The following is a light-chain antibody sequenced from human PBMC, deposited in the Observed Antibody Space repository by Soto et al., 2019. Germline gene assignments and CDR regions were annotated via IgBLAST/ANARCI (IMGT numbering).Light chain of an antibody. CDR1: QSISSW. J-gene: IGKJ5*01. CDR2: AAS. Sequence: DIQMTQSPSTLSASVGDRVTITCRASQSISSWLAWYQQKPGKVPKLLIYAASSLQSGVPSRFSGSGSGTDFTLTISSLQPEDFATYYCHQLDSYPITFGQGTRLEI. V-gene: IGKV1-5*01. CDR3: HQLDSYPIT.